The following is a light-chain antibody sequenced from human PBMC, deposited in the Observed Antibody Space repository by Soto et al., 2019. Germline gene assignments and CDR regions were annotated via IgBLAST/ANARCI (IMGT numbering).Light chain of an antibody. V-gene: IGKV3-20*01. J-gene: IGKJ4*01. CDR3: QQYGSSPLT. CDR2: GAS. CDR1: QSVSSSY. Sequence: EIVLTQSPGTLSLSPGERATLSCRASQSVSSSYLAWYQQKPGQAPRLLIYGASSRATGIPDRFSGSGSGTDFTRTISRLAPEDFAVYYCQQYGSSPLTFGGGTKVEIK.